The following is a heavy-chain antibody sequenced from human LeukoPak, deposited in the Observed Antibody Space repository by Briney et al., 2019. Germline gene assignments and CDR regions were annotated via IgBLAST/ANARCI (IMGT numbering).Heavy chain of an antibody. CDR2: MNPNSGNT. CDR1: GYTFTSYD. V-gene: IGHV1-8*01. D-gene: IGHD4-17*01. J-gene: IGHJ3*02. CDR3: ARSNSEYGDAFDI. Sequence: ASVKVSCKASGYTFTSYDINWVRQATGQGLEWMGWMNPNSGNTGYAQKFQGRVTMARNTSISTAYMELSSLRSEDTAVYYCARSNSEYGDAFDIWGQGTMVTVSS.